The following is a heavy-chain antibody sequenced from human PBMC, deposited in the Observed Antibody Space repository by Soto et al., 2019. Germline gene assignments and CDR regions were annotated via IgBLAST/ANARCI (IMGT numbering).Heavy chain of an antibody. V-gene: IGHV2-5*02. CDR3: IHSRCGGDCLRSYSSHYYYGLDV. CDR1: GFSLNTGGLG. J-gene: IGHJ6*02. Sequence: SGPTLVNPTQTLTPTCSVSGFSLNTGGLGVGWIRQPPGKALEWLALIYWDDDKRYSPSLRNRLSISKDTSNNLVVFTMTNMDPVDTATYYCIHSRCGGDCLRSYSSHYYYGLDVWGQGTTVTVSS. D-gene: IGHD2-21*02. CDR2: IYWDDDK.